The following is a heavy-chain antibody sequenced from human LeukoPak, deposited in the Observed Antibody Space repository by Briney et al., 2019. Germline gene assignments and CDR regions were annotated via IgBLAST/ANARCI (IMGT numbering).Heavy chain of an antibody. CDR1: GGSISSYY. Sequence: KSSETLSLTCTVSGGSISSYYWSWIRQPPGKGLEWIGYIYYSGSTNYNPSLKSRVTISVDTSKNQFSLKLSSVTAADTAVYYCARDLDPTMVRGVITNDAFDIWGQGTMVTVSS. CDR3: ARDLDPTMVRGVITNDAFDI. D-gene: IGHD3-10*01. CDR2: IYYSGST. J-gene: IGHJ3*02. V-gene: IGHV4-59*01.